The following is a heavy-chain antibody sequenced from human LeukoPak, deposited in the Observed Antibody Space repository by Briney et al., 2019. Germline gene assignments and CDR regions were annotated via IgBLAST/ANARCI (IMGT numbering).Heavy chain of an antibody. CDR3: ARQWDSSGYHEYFQH. V-gene: IGHV4-39*01. J-gene: IGHJ1*01. CDR1: GGSISSSSYY. Sequence: SETLSLTCTVSGGSISSSSYYWGWIRQPPGKGLEWIGSLYFSGNTYYNPSLKSRATISVDTPKNHFSLKLSSVTAADTAVYYCARQWDSSGYHEYFQHWGQGTLVTVSS. CDR2: LYFSGNT. D-gene: IGHD3-22*01.